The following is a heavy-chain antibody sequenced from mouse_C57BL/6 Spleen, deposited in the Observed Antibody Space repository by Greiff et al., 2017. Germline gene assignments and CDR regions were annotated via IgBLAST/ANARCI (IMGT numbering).Heavy chain of an antibody. CDR1: GYTFTSYG. J-gene: IGHJ2*01. CDR3: AREISNYFDY. CDR2: IYPRSGNT. Sequence: VKLMESGAELARPGASVKLSCKASGYTFTSYGISWVKQRTGQGLEWIGEIYPRSGNTYYNEKFKGKATLTADKSSSTAYMELRSLTSEDSAVYFCAREISNYFDYWGQGTTLTVSS. V-gene: IGHV1-81*01. D-gene: IGHD1-1*01.